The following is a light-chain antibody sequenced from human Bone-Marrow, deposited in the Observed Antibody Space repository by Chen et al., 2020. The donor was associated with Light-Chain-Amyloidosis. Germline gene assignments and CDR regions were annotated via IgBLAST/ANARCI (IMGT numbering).Light chain of an antibody. Sequence: EIVLTQSPGTLSLSPGEGANLPCRASQTISSNYLTWYQQKFGQAPRLLIYGSSSRATGIPDRFTGSGSGTDFTLTINRLEPEEFAMYYCQQYGTSPLTFGGGTKVEIK. CDR3: QQYGTSPLT. J-gene: IGKJ4*01. CDR2: GSS. CDR1: QTISSNY. V-gene: IGKV3-20*01.